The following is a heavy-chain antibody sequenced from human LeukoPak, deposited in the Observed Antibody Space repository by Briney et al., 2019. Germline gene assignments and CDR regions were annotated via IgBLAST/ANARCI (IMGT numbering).Heavy chain of an antibody. CDR2: INHSGST. CDR1: GGSISSYY. CDR3: ARGYDSSGYWDY. V-gene: IGHV4-34*01. Sequence: TSETLSLTCTVSGGSISSYYWSWIRQPPGKGLEWIGEINHSGSTNYNPSLKSRVTISVDTSKNQFSLKLSSVTAADTAVYYCARGYDSSGYWDYWGQGTLVTVSS. D-gene: IGHD3-22*01. J-gene: IGHJ4*02.